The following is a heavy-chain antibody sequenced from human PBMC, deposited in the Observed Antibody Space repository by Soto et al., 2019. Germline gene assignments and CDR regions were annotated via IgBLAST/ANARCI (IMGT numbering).Heavy chain of an antibody. D-gene: IGHD1-7*01. Sequence: QVQLQESGPGLVKPSQTLFLTCTVSGGSISSGNYYWSWIRQPPGKGLEWIGFMSYSGSTSYNASLKSRVTISVDTSKSQFSLNLSFVTAADTAVYYCATMGTPATGLYYFDNWGQGTLVTVSS. CDR2: MSYSGST. CDR3: ATMGTPATGLYYFDN. V-gene: IGHV4-30-4*01. J-gene: IGHJ4*02. CDR1: GGSISSGNYY.